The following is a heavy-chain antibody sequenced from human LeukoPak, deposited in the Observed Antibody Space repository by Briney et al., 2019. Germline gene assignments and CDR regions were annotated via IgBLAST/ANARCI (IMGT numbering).Heavy chain of an antibody. CDR2: INHSGST. CDR3: ARVGGPRYYDFWSGYHQYYFDY. D-gene: IGHD3-3*01. CDR1: GGSFSGYY. V-gene: IGHV4-34*01. J-gene: IGHJ4*02. Sequence: SETLSLTCAVYGGSFSGYYWSWIRQPPGKGLEWIGEINHSGSTNYNPSLKSRVTISVDTSKNQFSLKLSSVTAADTAVYYCARVGGPRYYDFWSGYHQYYFDYWGQGTLVTVPS.